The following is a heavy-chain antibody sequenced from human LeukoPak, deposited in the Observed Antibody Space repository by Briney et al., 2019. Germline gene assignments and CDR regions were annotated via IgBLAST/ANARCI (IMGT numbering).Heavy chain of an antibody. J-gene: IGHJ3*02. CDR2: ISSTGST. CDR1: GGSFSGYY. D-gene: IGHD3-10*01. CDR3: ARLGVTQDAFDI. V-gene: IGHV4-59*12. Sequence: PSETLSPTCAVYGGSFSGYYWSWIRQPPGKGLEWIGYISSTGSTYYNPSLKSRLSISLDTSKNQFSLKLSSVTAADTAVFYCARLGVTQDAFDIWGQGTMVTVSS.